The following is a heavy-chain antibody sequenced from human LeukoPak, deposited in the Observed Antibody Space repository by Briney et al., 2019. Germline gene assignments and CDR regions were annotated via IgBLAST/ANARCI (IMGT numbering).Heavy chain of an antibody. J-gene: IGHJ4*02. CDR1: GGSISSYY. D-gene: IGHD3-22*01. CDR3: ARSPPYDSSGYYYLTTAWGFDY. Sequence: SETLSLTCTVSGGSISSYYWSWVRQPPGKGLEWTGSIYYSGSTYYNPSLKSRVTISVDTSKNQFSLKLSSVTAADTAVYYCARSPPYDSSGYYYLTTAWGFDYWGQGTLVTVSS. CDR2: IYYSGST. V-gene: IGHV4-59*05.